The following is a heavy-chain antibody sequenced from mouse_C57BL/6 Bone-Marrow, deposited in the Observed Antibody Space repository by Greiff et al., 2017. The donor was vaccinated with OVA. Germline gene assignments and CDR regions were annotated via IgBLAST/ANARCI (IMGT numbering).Heavy chain of an antibody. V-gene: IGHV2-2*01. Sequence: QVQLQQSGPGLVQPSQSLSITCTVSGFSLTSYGVHWVRQSPGKGLEWLGVLWSGGSTDYNAAFISRLSISKDNSKSQVFFKMNSLQADDTAIYYCATLRHNYFDYWGQGTTLTVSS. J-gene: IGHJ2*01. CDR3: ATLRHNYFDY. CDR2: LWSGGST. CDR1: GFSLTSYG.